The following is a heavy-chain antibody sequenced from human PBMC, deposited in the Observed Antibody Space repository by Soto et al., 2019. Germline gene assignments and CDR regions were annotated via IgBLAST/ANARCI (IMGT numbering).Heavy chain of an antibody. Sequence: SETLSLTCAVSGGSISGRHYYWVWLRQSPGKGPEWLGSVFYTGFTSYNPSLESRVSVSVDTSKNQFSLKVSGVSAADTAVYYCATSQKGYNWNYFDHWGQGALVTVSS. CDR2: VFYTGFT. V-gene: IGHV4-39*01. CDR1: GGSISGRHYY. CDR3: ATSQKGYNWNYFDH. J-gene: IGHJ4*02. D-gene: IGHD1-20*01.